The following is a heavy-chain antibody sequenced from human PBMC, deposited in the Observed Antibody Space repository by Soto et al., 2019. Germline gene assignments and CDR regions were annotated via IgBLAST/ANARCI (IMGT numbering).Heavy chain of an antibody. D-gene: IGHD5-18*01. J-gene: IGHJ6*03. CDR2: INPNSGGT. V-gene: IGHV1-2*04. Sequence: ASVKVSSKASGYTLTCYYMHWVRQSPGQGLEWMGWINPNSGGTNYAQKFQGWVTMTRDTSISTAYMELSRLRSDDTAVYYCARDIRSMYSYVASPYYYMDVWGKGTTVTVSS. CDR1: GYTLTCYY. CDR3: ARDIRSMYSYVASPYYYMDV.